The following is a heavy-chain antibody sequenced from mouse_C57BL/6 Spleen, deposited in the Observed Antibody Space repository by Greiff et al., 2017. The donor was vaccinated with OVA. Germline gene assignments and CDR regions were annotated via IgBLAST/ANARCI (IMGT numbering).Heavy chain of an antibody. J-gene: IGHJ3*01. CDR3: ASIYYYGSSGFAY. CDR2: IDPEDGET. D-gene: IGHD1-1*01. CDR1: GFNITDYY. V-gene: IGHV14-2*01. Sequence: VQLQQSGAELVKPGASVTLSCTASGFNITDYYMHWVKQTPEQGLEWIGRIDPEDGETNYAPKFQGKATITADTSSNTAYLQLSSLTSEDTAVYYCASIYYYGSSGFAYWGQGTLVTVSA.